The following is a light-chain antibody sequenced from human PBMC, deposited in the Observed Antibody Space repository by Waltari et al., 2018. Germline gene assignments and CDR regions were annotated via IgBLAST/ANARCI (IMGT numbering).Light chain of an antibody. CDR3: MQGIHWPRS. Sequence: DVVMTQSPLSLPVTLGQPAPISCRSSQSLVHSDGNTYLSWFQQRPGQSPRRLIYKVSNRDSGVPDRFSGSGSGTDFTLKISRVEAEDIAIYYCMQGIHWPRSFGQGTKVEIE. CDR2: KVS. CDR1: QSLVHSDGNTY. J-gene: IGKJ1*01. V-gene: IGKV2-30*02.